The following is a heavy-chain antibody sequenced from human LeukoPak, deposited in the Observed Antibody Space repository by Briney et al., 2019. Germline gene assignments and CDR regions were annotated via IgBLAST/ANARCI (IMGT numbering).Heavy chain of an antibody. V-gene: IGHV3-23*01. CDR2: ISGSGGSA. D-gene: IGHD2-2*01. J-gene: IGHJ4*02. CDR1: GFTFNTYA. CDR3: AKGPVVPAATYYFDY. Sequence: GGSLRLSCAASGFTFNTYAMTWVRQAPGKGLEWVSAISGSGGSAFYADSVKGRFTISRDNSKSTLYLQMNSLRAEDTAVYYCAKGPVVPAATYYFDYWGQGTLVTVSS.